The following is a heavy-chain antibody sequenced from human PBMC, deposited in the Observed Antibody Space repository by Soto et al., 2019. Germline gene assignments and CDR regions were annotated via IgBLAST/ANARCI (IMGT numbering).Heavy chain of an antibody. CDR1: GASFSSGGYY. J-gene: IGHJ5*02. D-gene: IGHD3-3*01. CDR2: IHYSGGATHSP. CDR3: ARVPTYYQRSVCYQPFHP. V-gene: IGHV4-31*03. Sequence: PSETLSLTCTASGASFSSGGYYWSWIRQHSGKGLEWLGYIHYSGGATHSPSYNPSLKGRLTISVDTSKSLFSLKLTSVSAADTAMYYCARVPTYYQRSVCYQPFHPWGQGTQVTVSS.